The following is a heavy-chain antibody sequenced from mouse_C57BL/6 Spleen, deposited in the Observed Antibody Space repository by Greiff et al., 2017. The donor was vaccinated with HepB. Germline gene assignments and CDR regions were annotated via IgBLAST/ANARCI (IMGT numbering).Heavy chain of an antibody. V-gene: IGHV1-15*01. Sequence: VQLHQSGAELVRPGASLPLSCRPSGSPFPAYKMHGVKQTPVHGLEWIGAIDPETGGPAYNQKFKGKAILTADKSSSTAYMELRSLTSEDSAVYYCTRWNYGNYGYFDVWGTGTTVTVSS. CDR1: GSPFPAYK. CDR3: TRWNYGNYGYFDV. J-gene: IGHJ1*03. CDR2: IDPETGGP. D-gene: IGHD2-1*01.